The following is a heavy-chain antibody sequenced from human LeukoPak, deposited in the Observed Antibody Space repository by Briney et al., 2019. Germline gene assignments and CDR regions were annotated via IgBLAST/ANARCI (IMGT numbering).Heavy chain of an antibody. CDR3: ARDYYDSSGYYSDPGDY. J-gene: IGHJ4*02. V-gene: IGHV3-30*03. CDR2: ISYDGSNK. Sequence: GGSLRLSCAASGFTFSSYGMHWVRQAPGKGLEWVAVISYDGSNKYYADSVKGRFTISRDNSKNTLYLQMNSLRAEDTAVYYCARDYYDSSGYYSDPGDYWGQGTLVTVSS. D-gene: IGHD3-22*01. CDR1: GFTFSSYG.